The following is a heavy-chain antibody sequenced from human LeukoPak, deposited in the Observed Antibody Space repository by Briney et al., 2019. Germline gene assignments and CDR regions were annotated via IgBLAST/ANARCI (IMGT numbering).Heavy chain of an antibody. V-gene: IGHV3-48*01. D-gene: IGHD3-10*01. J-gene: IGHJ4*02. Sequence: GGSLRLSCAASGFTFSSYSMNWVRQAPGRGLEWVSHISSTSSTIYYAGSVKGRFTISRDNAKNSLYLQMNSLRAEDTAVYYCARVYYGSGSYYNLDYWGQGTLVTVSS. CDR3: ARVYYGSGSYYNLDY. CDR2: ISSTSSTI. CDR1: GFTFSSYS.